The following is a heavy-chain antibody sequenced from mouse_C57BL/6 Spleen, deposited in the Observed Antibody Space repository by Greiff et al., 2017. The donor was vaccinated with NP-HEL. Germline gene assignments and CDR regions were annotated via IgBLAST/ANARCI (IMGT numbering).Heavy chain of an antibody. D-gene: IGHD3-2*02. CDR3: ARGNSGYNYFDY. CDR1: GYAFSSSW. Sequence: VKLMESGPELVKPGASVKISCKASGYAFSSSWMNWVKQRPGKGLEWIGRIYPGDGDTNYNGKFKGKATLTADKSSSTAYMQLSSLTSEDSAVYFCARGNSGYNYFDYWGQGTTLTVSS. CDR2: IYPGDGDT. J-gene: IGHJ2*01. V-gene: IGHV1-82*01.